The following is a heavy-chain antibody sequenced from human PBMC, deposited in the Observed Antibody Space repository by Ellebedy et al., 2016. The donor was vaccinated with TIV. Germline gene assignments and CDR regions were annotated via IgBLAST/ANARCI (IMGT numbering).Heavy chain of an antibody. CDR1: GFTFSSYG. J-gene: IGHJ6*01. D-gene: IGHD3-10*01. CDR2: IWYDGSNK. CDR3: ARGQYYYDAGRPYYYGIDV. Sequence: PGGSLRLSCAASGFTFSSYGMYWVRQAPGKGLEWVAVIWYDGSNKYYVDTVKGRFTSSRDNSKNTLYLQMNSLRVEDTAVYYCARGQYYYDAGRPYYYGIDVWGQGTTVIVSS. V-gene: IGHV3-33*07.